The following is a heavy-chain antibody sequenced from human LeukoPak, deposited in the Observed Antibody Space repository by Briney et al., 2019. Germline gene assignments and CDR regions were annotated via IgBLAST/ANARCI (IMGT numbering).Heavy chain of an antibody. CDR1: GYTFTGYY. CDR2: INPNSGGT. D-gene: IGHD3-10*01. J-gene: IGHJ5*02. Sequence: GASVKVSCKASGYTFTGYYMHWVRQAPGQGLEWMGWINPNSGGTNYAQKFQGRVTMTRDTSISTAYMGLRSLRSDDTAVYYCARDFWADGGGSGKPRVPQFDPWGQGTLVTVSS. V-gene: IGHV1-2*02. CDR3: ARDFWADGGGSGKPRVPQFDP.